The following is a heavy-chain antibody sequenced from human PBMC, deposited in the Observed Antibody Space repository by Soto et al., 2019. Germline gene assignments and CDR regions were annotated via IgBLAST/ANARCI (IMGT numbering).Heavy chain of an antibody. CDR3: ARGGFLEWLPNIRVRDYXMDV. CDR1: GYTFTSYG. V-gene: IGHV1-18*01. J-gene: IGHJ6*02. Sequence: ASVKVSCKASGYTFTSYGISWVRQAPGQGLEWMGWISAYNGNTNYAQKLQGRVTMTTDTSTSTAYMELRSLRSDDTAVYYCARGGFLEWLPNIRVRDYXMDVWGQGTTVTVSS. D-gene: IGHD3-3*01. CDR2: ISAYNGNT.